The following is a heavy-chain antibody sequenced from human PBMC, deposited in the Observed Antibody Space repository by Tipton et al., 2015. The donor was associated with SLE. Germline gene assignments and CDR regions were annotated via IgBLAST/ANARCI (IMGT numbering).Heavy chain of an antibody. J-gene: IGHJ6*02. CDR2: IHHTGRT. D-gene: IGHD3-10*01. CDR1: GGSISSHH. CDR3: ATNTVGSGSLRGFYYYYYGMDV. Sequence: TLSLTCTVSGGSISSHHWSWIRQSPGKGLEWIGYIHHTGRTYYNPSLKSRVTISVDTSKNQFSLKLRSVTAADTAVYYCATNTVGSGSLRGFYYYYYGMDVWGQGTTVTVSS. V-gene: IGHV4-59*11.